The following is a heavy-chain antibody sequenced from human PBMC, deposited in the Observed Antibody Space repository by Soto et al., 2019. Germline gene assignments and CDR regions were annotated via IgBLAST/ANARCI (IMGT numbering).Heavy chain of an antibody. CDR2: INYRGTT. V-gene: IGHV4-31*03. Sequence: QVQLQESGPGLVKPSQTLSLTCTVSGGPVINGDSYLNWIRQHPEKGLEWMGYINYRGTTNYNPALKSRILRSVDTSKNQFSLRLTSVTAADTAVDYCARDAPGAAPYWGQGTLVTVSS. CDR1: GGPVINGDSY. J-gene: IGHJ4*02. CDR3: ARDAPGAAPY. D-gene: IGHD6-13*01.